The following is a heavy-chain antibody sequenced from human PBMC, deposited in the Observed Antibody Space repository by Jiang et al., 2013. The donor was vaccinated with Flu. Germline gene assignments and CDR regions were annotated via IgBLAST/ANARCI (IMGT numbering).Heavy chain of an antibody. J-gene: IGHJ4*02. CDR2: IHTSGST. Sequence: GPGLVKPSQTLSLTCIVSGSSISTGSYYWSWVRQPAGKGLEWVGHIHTSGSTNYNPSLESRVTISRDLSKNHFSLTLDSVTAADTAVYYCARDGNYYYYDSSGFLFDYWGQGALVTVSS. CDR1: GSSISTGSYY. CDR3: ARDGNYYYYDSSGFLFDY. D-gene: IGHD3-22*01. V-gene: IGHV4-61*02.